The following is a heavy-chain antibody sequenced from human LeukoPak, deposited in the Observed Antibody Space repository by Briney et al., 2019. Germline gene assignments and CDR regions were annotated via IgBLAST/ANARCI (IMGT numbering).Heavy chain of an antibody. D-gene: IGHD1-26*01. CDR2: IYYSGST. V-gene: IGHV4-59*01. J-gene: IGHJ4*02. CDR1: GGSFSGYY. Sequence: TSETLSLTCAVYGGSFSGYYWSWIRQPPGKGLEWIGYIYYSGSTNYNPSLKSRVTISVDTSKNQFSLKLSSVTAADTAAYYCARVGSGSYPYYFDYWGQGTLVTVSS. CDR3: ARVGSGSYPYYFDY.